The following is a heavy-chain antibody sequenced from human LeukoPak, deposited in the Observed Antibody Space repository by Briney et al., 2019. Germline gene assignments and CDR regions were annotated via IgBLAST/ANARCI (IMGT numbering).Heavy chain of an antibody. Sequence: GGSLRLFCAASGFTFSSYAMHWVRQAPGKGLEWVAVISYDGSNKYYADSVKGRFTISRDNSKNTLYLQMNSLRAEDTAVYYCAKHEVTAMVNYYYYGMDVWGQGTTVTVSS. V-gene: IGHV3-30-3*02. D-gene: IGHD5-18*01. CDR2: ISYDGSNK. J-gene: IGHJ6*02. CDR1: GFTFSSYA. CDR3: AKHEVTAMVNYYYYGMDV.